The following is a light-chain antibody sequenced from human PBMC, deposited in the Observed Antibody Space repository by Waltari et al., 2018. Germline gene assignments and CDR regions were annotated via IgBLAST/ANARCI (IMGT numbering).Light chain of an antibody. J-gene: IGLJ2*01. CDR1: RGDVCGYNY. CDR3: SSYTSATTLSVV. CDR2: ECS. Sequence: QSALTQPASVSGSPGQSITISCPGTRGDVCGYNYVAWYQTHAGKAPKVIIYECSNRPSGVSTRFFAAKSGDTASLTISGLQAEDEATYYCSSYTSATTLSVVFGGGTKVTVL. V-gene: IGLV2-14*01.